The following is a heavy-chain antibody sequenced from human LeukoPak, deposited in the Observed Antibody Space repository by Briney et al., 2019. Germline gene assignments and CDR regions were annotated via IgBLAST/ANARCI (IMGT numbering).Heavy chain of an antibody. V-gene: IGHV1-8*01. CDR2: MNPNSGNT. CDR1: GYTFTSYD. J-gene: IGHJ4*02. D-gene: IGHD3-3*01. Sequence: AASVKVSCKASGYTFTSYDINWVRQATGQGLEWMGWMNPNSGNTGYAQKFQGRVTMTRNTSISTAYMELSSLRSDDTAVYYCARVPIFGVVMTHWGQGTLVTVSS. CDR3: ARVPIFGVVMTH.